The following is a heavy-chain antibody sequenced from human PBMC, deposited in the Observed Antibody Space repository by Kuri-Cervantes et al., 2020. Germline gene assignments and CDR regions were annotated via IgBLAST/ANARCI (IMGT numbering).Heavy chain of an antibody. V-gene: IGHV4-34*01. D-gene: IGHD4-11*01. CDR1: GGSFSGYY. CDR3: ARVISDQRTVTTGYYYYYYYMDV. J-gene: IGHJ6*03. Sequence: SETLSLTCAVYGGSFSGYYWSWIRQPPGKGLEWIGEINHSGSTNYNSPLKSRVTISVDTSKNQFSLKLSSVTAADTAVYYCARVISDQRTVTTGYYYYYYYMDVWGKGTTVTVSS. CDR2: INHSGST.